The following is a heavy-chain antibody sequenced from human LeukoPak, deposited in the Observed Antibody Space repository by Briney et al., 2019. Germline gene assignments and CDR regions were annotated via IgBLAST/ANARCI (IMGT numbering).Heavy chain of an antibody. J-gene: IGHJ4*02. D-gene: IGHD3-10*01. V-gene: IGHV3-7*03. Sequence: PGGSLRLSCAASGFTSSSYWMSWVRQAPGKGLEWVANIKQDGSEKYYVDSVKGRFTISRDNAKNSLYLQMNSLRAEDTAVYYCARDSYGSGVQGDYWGQGTLVTVSS. CDR1: GFTSSSYW. CDR2: IKQDGSEK. CDR3: ARDSYGSGVQGDY.